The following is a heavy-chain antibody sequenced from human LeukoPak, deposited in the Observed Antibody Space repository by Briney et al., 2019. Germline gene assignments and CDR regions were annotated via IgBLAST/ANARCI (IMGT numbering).Heavy chain of an antibody. D-gene: IGHD3-16*01. CDR3: AKNRETDNVWTFDL. Sequence: AGSLRLSCVASGFTFSRYTINWNRQAPGRGLEWVSAISGGDTRYYADSVWGRFTVTRDNAKNIVYLQMGNLRPEDTAIYFCAKNRETDNVWTFDLWGRGTMVTVSS. V-gene: IGHV3-23*01. CDR2: ISGGDTR. J-gene: IGHJ3*01. CDR1: GFTFSRYT.